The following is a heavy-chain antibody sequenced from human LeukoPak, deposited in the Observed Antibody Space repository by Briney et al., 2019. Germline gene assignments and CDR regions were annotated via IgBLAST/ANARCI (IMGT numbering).Heavy chain of an antibody. J-gene: IGHJ4*02. D-gene: IGHD3-22*01. Sequence: GGSLRLSCAASGFTFSSYEMNWVRQAPGKGLEWVSSISRGGSPIYYADSVKGRFTISRDNAKNSLYLQMNSLRAEDTAVYYCARRVIVVGLDYWGQGTLVTVSS. CDR2: ISRGGSPI. V-gene: IGHV3-48*03. CDR1: GFTFSSYE. CDR3: ARRVIVVGLDY.